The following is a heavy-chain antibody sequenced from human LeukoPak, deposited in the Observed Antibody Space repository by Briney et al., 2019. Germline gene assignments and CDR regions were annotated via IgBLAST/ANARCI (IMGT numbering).Heavy chain of an antibody. D-gene: IGHD7-27*01. Sequence: GGSLRLSCAASGFTFSSYWMTWVRQAPGKGLEWVANIKGDGSEKDYVDSVKGRFTISRDNSKNTLYLQMNSLRAEDTAVYYCARDNWGRPLDYWGQGTLVTVSS. CDR2: IKGDGSEK. V-gene: IGHV3-7*01. CDR3: ARDNWGRPLDY. J-gene: IGHJ4*02. CDR1: GFTFSSYW.